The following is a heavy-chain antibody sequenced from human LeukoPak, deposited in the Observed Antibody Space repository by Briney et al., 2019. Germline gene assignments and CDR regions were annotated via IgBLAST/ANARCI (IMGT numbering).Heavy chain of an antibody. CDR1: GFTFSSYW. Sequence: GGSLRLSCAASGFTFSSYWMSWVRQAPGKGLEWVANIKQDGSEKYYVDSVKGRFTISRDNAKNSLYLQMNSLRAEDTAVYYCAREWDSSGWRGAFDIWGQGTMVTVSS. D-gene: IGHD6-19*01. V-gene: IGHV3-7*01. CDR2: IKQDGSEK. CDR3: AREWDSSGWRGAFDI. J-gene: IGHJ3*02.